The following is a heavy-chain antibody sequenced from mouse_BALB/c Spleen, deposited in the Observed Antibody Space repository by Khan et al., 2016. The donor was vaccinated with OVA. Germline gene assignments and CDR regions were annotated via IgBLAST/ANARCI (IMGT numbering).Heavy chain of an antibody. J-gene: IGHJ2*01. V-gene: IGHV3-2*02. CDR1: GYSITSGYA. Sequence: EVKLEVSGPGLVKPSQSLSLTCTVTGYSITSGYAWNWIRQFPGNKLEWIGYISYSGGTSYNPSLKSRISITRDTSKNQFFLQLNSVTTEDTATYYCARGNYYGYYFDYWGQGTPLTVSS. CDR3: ARGNYYGYYFDY. D-gene: IGHD1-1*01. CDR2: ISYSGGT.